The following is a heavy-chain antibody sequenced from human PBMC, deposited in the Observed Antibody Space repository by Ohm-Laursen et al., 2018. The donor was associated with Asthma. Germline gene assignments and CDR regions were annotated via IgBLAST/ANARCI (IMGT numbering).Heavy chain of an antibody. D-gene: IGHD2-15*01. CDR3: ARDKVVVAATTNYWFDP. J-gene: IGHJ5*02. CDR2: IVVGSGNT. Sequence: SVKVSCKASGFTFTSSAVQWVRQARGQRLEWIGWIVVGSGNTNYAQKFQERVTITRDMSTSTAYMELSSLRSEDTAVYYCARDKVVVAATTNYWFDPWGQGTLVTVSS. V-gene: IGHV1-58*01. CDR1: GFTFTSSA.